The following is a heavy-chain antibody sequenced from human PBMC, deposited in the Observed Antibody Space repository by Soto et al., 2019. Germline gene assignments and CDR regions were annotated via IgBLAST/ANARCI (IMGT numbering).Heavy chain of an antibody. Sequence: EVQLLESGGGLVQPGGSLRLSCAASGFTFSSYAMSWVRQAPGKGLEWVSVISGSGGSTYYADSVKGWFTISRDNSKNSLDLQMNTLTAADTAVYYCAKDYYAYIWGSPGTFDYWGKGTLVTFSS. CDR3: AKDYYAYIWGSPGTFDY. D-gene: IGHD3-16*01. CDR2: ISGSGGST. CDR1: GFTFSSYA. V-gene: IGHV3-23*01. J-gene: IGHJ4*02.